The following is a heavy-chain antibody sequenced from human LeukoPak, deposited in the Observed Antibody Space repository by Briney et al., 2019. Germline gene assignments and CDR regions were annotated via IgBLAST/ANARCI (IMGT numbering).Heavy chain of an antibody. J-gene: IGHJ3*02. CDR1: GFTVSSNY. CDR2: IYSGGST. Sequence: GGSLRLSCAASGFTVSSNYMSWVRQAPGKGLEWVSVIYSGGSTYYADSVKGRFTISRDNSKNTLYLQMSSLRAEDTAVYYCARGLSSWNTDNDAFDIWGQGTMVTVSS. CDR3: ARGLSSWNTDNDAFDI. D-gene: IGHD6-13*01. V-gene: IGHV3-66*01.